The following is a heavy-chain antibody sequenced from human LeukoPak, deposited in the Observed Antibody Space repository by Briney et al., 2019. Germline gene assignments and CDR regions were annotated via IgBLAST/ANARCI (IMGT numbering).Heavy chain of an antibody. J-gene: IGHJ4*02. CDR2: INPRGTST. CDR3: ARIDDSSGYYPFDY. Sequence: ASVKVSCKASGYSFTSHYMHWVRQAPGQGLEWMGLINPRGTSTIYAEKFQGRIIMTRDMSTTTDYMELSRLRSDDTAVYYCARIDDSSGYYPFDYWGQGTLVTVSS. V-gene: IGHV1-46*01. CDR1: GYSFTSHY. D-gene: IGHD3-22*01.